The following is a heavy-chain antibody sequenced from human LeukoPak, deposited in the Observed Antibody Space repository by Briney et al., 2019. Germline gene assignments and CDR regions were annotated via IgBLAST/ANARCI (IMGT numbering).Heavy chain of an antibody. D-gene: IGHD4-17*01. J-gene: IGHJ4*02. CDR2: IYYSGST. CDR1: GGSISSGGYY. Sequence: SGTLSLTCTVSGGSISSGGYYWSWIRQHPGKGLEWIGYIYYSGSTYYNPSLKSRVTISVDTSKNQFSLKLSSVTAADTAVYYCAREASGTVTTSNWGQGTLVTVSS. CDR3: AREASGTVTTSN. V-gene: IGHV4-31*03.